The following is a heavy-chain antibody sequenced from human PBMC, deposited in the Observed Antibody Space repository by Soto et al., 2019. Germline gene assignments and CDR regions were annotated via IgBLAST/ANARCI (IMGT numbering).Heavy chain of an antibody. CDR1: GFTFSSYS. V-gene: IGHV3-48*01. CDR3: ASQSSEWLLFAS. J-gene: IGHJ4*02. CDR2: ISSSSTI. D-gene: IGHD5-12*01. Sequence: EVQLVESGGGLVQPGGSLRLSCAASGFTFSSYSMNWVRQAPGKGLEWVSYISSSSTIYYADSAKGRFTISRDNAKNSLYLQMNSLRAEDTAVYYCASQSSEWLLFASWGQGTLVTVSS.